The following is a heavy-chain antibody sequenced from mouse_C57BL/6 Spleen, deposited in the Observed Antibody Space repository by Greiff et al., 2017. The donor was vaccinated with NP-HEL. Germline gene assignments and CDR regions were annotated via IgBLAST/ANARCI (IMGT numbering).Heavy chain of an antibody. J-gene: IGHJ2*01. CDR3: ARSGRWLLIGY. CDR2: IDPSDSYT. Sequence: QVQLQQPGAELVMPGASVKLSCKASGYTFTSYWMHWVKQRPGQGLEWIGEIDPSDSYTNYNQKFKGKSTLTVDKSSSTAYMQLSSLTSEDSAVYYCARSGRWLLIGYWGQGTTLTVSS. D-gene: IGHD2-3*01. CDR1: GYTFTSYW. V-gene: IGHV1-69*01.